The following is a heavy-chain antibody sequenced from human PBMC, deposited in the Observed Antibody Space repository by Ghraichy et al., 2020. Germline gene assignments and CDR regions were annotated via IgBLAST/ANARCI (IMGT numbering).Heavy chain of an antibody. Sequence: SQTLSLTCTVSGGSISSSSYYWGWIRQPPGKGLEWIGSIYYSGRTYYNPSLKSQVTILVDMSKNQFSLNLSSVTAADTAVYYCSRQNRVYSSSLNWFDPLGQGTLVTVSS. CDR3: SRQNRVYSSSLNWFDP. D-gene: IGHD6-6*01. V-gene: IGHV4-39*01. CDR1: GGSISSSSYY. J-gene: IGHJ5*02. CDR2: IYYSGRT.